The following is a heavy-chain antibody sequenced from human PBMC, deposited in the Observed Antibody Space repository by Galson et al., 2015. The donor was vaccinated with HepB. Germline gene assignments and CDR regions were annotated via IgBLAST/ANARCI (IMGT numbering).Heavy chain of an antibody. CDR1: GFTFSSYA. CDR2: ISGSGGST. V-gene: IGHV3-23*01. CDR3: AKASGITMIVD. J-gene: IGHJ4*02. Sequence: SLRLSCAASGFTFSSYAMSWVRQAPGKGLEWVSAISGSGGSTYYADSVKGRFTISRDNSKNTLYLQINSLRAEVTAVYYCAKASGITMIVDWGQGTLVTVSS. D-gene: IGHD3-22*01.